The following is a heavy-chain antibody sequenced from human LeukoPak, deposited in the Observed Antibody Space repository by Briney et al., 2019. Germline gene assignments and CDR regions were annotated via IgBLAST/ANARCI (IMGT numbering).Heavy chain of an antibody. CDR1: GFTFSSYG. Sequence: GGSLRLSCAASGFTFSSYGMHWVRQAPGKGLEWVAVISYDGSSKYYADSVKGRFTISRDNSKNTLYLQMNSLRAEDTAVYYCAKVPTRGYSYGWVDYWGQGTLVTVSS. J-gene: IGHJ4*02. CDR2: ISYDGSSK. V-gene: IGHV3-30*18. CDR3: AKVPTRGYSYGWVDY. D-gene: IGHD5-18*01.